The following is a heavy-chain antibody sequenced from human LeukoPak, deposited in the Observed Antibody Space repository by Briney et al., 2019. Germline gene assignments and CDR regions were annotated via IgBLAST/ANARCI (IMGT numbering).Heavy chain of an antibody. CDR3: ARPTPDFEYDQLPDAFDI. J-gene: IGHJ3*02. D-gene: IGHD2-2*01. CDR2: IYYSGST. V-gene: IGHV4-39*01. CDR1: GGSISSSSYY. Sequence: SETLSLTCTVSGGSISSSSYYWGWIRQPPGKGLEWIGSIYYSGSTYYNPSLKSRVTTSVDTSKNQFSLKLSSVTAADTAVYYCARPTPDFEYDQLPDAFDIWGQGTMVTVSS.